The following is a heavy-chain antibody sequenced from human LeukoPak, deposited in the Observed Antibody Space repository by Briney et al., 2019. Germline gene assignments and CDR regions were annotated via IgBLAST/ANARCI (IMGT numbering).Heavy chain of an antibody. CDR1: GYSFTNYW. J-gene: IGHJ4*02. CDR2: IYPGDSDA. D-gene: IGHD6-13*01. CDR3: ARRGEGSSRQIDY. V-gene: IGHV5-51*01. Sequence: LGESLKISCKGFGYSFTNYWIGWVRQMPGKGLEWMGIIYPGDSDARYSPSFQGQVTISVDKSISTAYLQWSSLKASDTAMYYCARRGEGSSRQIDYWGQGTLVTVSS.